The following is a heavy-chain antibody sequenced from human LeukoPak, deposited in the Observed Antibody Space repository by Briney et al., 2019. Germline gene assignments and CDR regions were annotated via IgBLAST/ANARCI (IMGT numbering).Heavy chain of an antibody. V-gene: IGHV4-34*01. J-gene: IGHJ4*02. CDR1: GGSFSGYY. Sequence: SETLSLTCAVYGGSFSGYYWSWIRQPPGKGLEWIGEINHSGSTNYNPSLKSRVTISVDTSKNQFSLKLSSVTAADTAVYYCASLTYYYDSSDPPGGVYWGQGTLVTVSS. CDR2: INHSGST. CDR3: ASLTYYYDSSDPPGGVY. D-gene: IGHD3-22*01.